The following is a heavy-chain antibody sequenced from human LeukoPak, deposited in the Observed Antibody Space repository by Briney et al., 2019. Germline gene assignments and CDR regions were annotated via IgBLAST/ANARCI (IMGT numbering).Heavy chain of an antibody. CDR3: AREGSSGWYFENYWFDP. V-gene: IGHV3-53*01. J-gene: IGHJ5*02. CDR2: IYSGGST. Sequence: GGSLRLSCAASGFTVSSNYMSWVRQAPGKGLEWVSVIYSGGSTYYADSVKGRFTISRDNSKNTLYLQMNSLRAEDTAVYYCAREGSSGWYFENYWFDPWGQGTLVTVSS. CDR1: GFTVSSNY. D-gene: IGHD6-19*01.